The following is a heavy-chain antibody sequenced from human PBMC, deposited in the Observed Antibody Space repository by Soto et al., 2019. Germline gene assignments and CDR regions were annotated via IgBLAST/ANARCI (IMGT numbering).Heavy chain of an antibody. CDR1: GYTFTGYY. Sequence: ASVKVSCKASGYTFTGYYMHWVRQAPGQGLEWMGWINPNSGGTNYAQKIQGWVTMTRDTSISTAYMELSRLRSDDTAVYYCARGEAYCSGGSCYYYMDVWGKGTTVTVSS. V-gene: IGHV1-2*04. D-gene: IGHD2-15*01. CDR2: INPNSGGT. J-gene: IGHJ6*03. CDR3: ARGEAYCSGGSCYYYMDV.